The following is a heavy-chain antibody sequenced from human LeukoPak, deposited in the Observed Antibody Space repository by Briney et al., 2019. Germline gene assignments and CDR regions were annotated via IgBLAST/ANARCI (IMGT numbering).Heavy chain of an antibody. CDR3: ARGEMATILDY. V-gene: IGHV3-30-3*01. CDR1: GFTFSSYA. Sequence: GTFLRLSCAASGFTFSSYAMHWVRQAPGKGLEWVAVISYDGSNKYYADSVKGRFTISRDNSKNTLYLQMNSLRAEDTAVYYCARGEMATILDYWGQGTLVTVSS. CDR2: ISYDGSNK. J-gene: IGHJ4*02. D-gene: IGHD5-24*01.